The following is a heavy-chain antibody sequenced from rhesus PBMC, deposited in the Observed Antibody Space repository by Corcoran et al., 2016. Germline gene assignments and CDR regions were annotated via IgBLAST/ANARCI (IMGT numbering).Heavy chain of an antibody. D-gene: IGHD3-9*01. J-gene: IGHJ3*01. V-gene: IGHV4-169*01. CDR2: IYGSGSST. CDR1: GGSISSSY. Sequence: QLQLQESGPGLVKPSETLSVTCAVSGGSISSSYWSWIRQAPGKGLEWIGYIYGSGSSTNYNPSLKRRVTLSVDTSKNQLSLKLSSVTTADTAVYYCARAAGLDAFDFWGQRLRVTVSS. CDR3: ARAAGLDAFDF.